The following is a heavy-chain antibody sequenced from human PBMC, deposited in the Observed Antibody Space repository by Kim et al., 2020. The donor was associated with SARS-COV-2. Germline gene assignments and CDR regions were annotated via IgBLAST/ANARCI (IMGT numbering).Heavy chain of an antibody. CDR3: ARGYSVYADCRIDY. Sequence: GGSLRLSCAASGFTFSSYDMSWVRQAPGKGLEWVSGISGSGASTYSGASVKRWFTISRDNSKSTLYLQMNSLTAEDTALYYCARGYSVYADCRIDYWGQG. J-gene: IGHJ4*02. V-gene: IGHV3-23*01. D-gene: IGHD4-17*01. CDR1: GFTFSSYD. CDR2: ISGSGAST.